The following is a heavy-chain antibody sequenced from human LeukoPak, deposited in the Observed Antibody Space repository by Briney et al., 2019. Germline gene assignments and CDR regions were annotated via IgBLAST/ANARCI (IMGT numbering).Heavy chain of an antibody. J-gene: IGHJ5*01. Sequence: PETMSLTSNVSGASMSSYWWSWDRHPTGKVLEWIGRMYNDGETNYSAALKRRVTVSVDTSKSLISLNLISVTAADTAVYYCAGAPAGCGGTCPFHSWGQGTLVAVSS. D-gene: IGHD2-15*01. CDR1: GASMSSYW. CDR2: MYNDGET. V-gene: IGHV4-4*07. CDR3: AGAPAGCGGTCPFHS.